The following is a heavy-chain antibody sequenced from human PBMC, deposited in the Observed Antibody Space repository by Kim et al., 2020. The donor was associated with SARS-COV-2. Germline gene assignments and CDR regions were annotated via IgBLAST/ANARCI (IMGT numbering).Heavy chain of an antibody. CDR3: AREWELLDAFDI. D-gene: IGHD1-26*01. V-gene: IGHV3-30-3*01. CDR1: GFTFSSYA. Sequence: GGSLRLSCAASGFTFSSYAMHWVRQAPGKGLEWVAVISYDGSNKYYADSVKGRFTISRDNSKNTLYLQMNSLRAEDTAVYYCAREWELLDAFDIWGQGT. CDR2: ISYDGSNK. J-gene: IGHJ3*02.